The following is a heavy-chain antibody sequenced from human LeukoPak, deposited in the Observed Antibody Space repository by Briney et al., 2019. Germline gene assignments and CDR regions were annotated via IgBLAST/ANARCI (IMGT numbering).Heavy chain of an antibody. CDR3: ARDPYYYDSSGYSP. D-gene: IGHD3-22*01. CDR2: IKQDGSEK. CDR1: GFTFSSYW. J-gene: IGHJ4*02. Sequence: GGSLRLSCAASGFTFSSYWMSWVRQAPGKGLEWVANIKQDGSEKYYVDSVKGRFTISRDNAKNSLYLQMNSLRAEDTAVYYCARDPYYYDSSGYSPWGQGTLVTVSS. V-gene: IGHV3-7*03.